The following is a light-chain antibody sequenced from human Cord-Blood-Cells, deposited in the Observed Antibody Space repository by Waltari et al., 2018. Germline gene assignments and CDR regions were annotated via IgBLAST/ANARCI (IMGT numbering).Light chain of an antibody. CDR2: SNN. CDR3: AAWDDSLNGLWV. Sequence: QSVLTQPPSASGTPGPRVTISCSGSSSNIGSNTVNWYQQLPGTAPKLLIYSNNQRPSGVPDRFSGSKSGTSASLAIRGLQSEDEADYYCAAWDDSLNGLWVFGGGTKLTVL. V-gene: IGLV1-44*01. CDR1: SSNIGSNT. J-gene: IGLJ3*02.